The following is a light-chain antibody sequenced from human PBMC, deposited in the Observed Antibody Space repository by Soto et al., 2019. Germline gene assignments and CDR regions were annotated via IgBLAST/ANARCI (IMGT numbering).Light chain of an antibody. Sequence: QSVLTQPASVSGSPGQSITISCTGTSSDVGGYNYVSWYQQHPGKAPKLMIYDVNNRPSGVSNRFSGSKSGNTASLTISGLQAEDEADYYCSSYTSSSFYVFGTGTKLTVL. J-gene: IGLJ1*01. CDR2: DVN. CDR3: SSYTSSSFYV. V-gene: IGLV2-14*01. CDR1: SSDVGGYNY.